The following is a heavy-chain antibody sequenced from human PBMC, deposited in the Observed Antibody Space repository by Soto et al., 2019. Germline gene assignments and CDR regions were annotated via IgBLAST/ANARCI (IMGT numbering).Heavy chain of an antibody. D-gene: IGHD3-3*01. CDR2: INAYNGNT. V-gene: IGHV1-18*01. CDR3: ARDVGDGLIDY. CDR1: GYTFTSYG. J-gene: IGHJ4*02. Sequence: QVQLVQSGAEVKKPGASVKVSCKASGYTFTSYGISWVRQAPGQGLEGMGWINAYNGNTNYAQKLQGRVTMTTDTATRGAYMELRRLRPGDTAVYSYARDVGDGLIDYWGQGTPVTVAS.